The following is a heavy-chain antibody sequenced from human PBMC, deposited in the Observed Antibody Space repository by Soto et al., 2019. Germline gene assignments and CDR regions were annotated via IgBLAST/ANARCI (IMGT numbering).Heavy chain of an antibody. CDR2: IKQDGSET. CDR1: GVTVKTYG. D-gene: IGHD3-10*01. J-gene: IGHJ6*02. Sequence: GGSLRLACAASGVTVKTYGMTGVRQAPGKGLEWVANIKQDGSETYYVDSVKGRFTISRDNAKNSLYLQMNSLRAEDTAVYYCARDPPYGSGTSQNYCMDVWGQGTTVTVSS. V-gene: IGHV3-7*04. CDR3: ARDPPYGSGTSQNYCMDV.